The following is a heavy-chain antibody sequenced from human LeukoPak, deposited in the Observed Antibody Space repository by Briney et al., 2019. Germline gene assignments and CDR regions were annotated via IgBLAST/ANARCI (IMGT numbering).Heavy chain of an antibody. CDR3: ARGSRNYNNYEGADY. CDR2: INHSGDT. J-gene: IGHJ4*02. CDR1: GGAFSGYY. D-gene: IGHD4-11*01. Sequence: PSETLSLTCAVYGGAFSGYYWSWIRQPPGKGLEWIWEINHSGDTKYNPSLKRRVSMSVDVSKDQFSLKLTSLTAADTAVYYCARGSRNYNNYEGADYWGQGTLVTVSS. V-gene: IGHV4-34*01.